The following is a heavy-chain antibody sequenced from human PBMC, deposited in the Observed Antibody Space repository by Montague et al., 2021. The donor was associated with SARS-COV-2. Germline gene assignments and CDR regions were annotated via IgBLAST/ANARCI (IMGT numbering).Heavy chain of an antibody. J-gene: IGHJ6*02. D-gene: IGHD3-3*01. V-gene: IGHV4-59*01. CDR1: GGSISSYY. CDR3: ARAGRVRFLEYGMDV. CDR2: IYYSGST. Sequence: SETLSLTRTVSGGSISSYYWSWIRQPPGKGLEWIGYIYYSGSTNXNPSLKSRVTISVDTSKKQFSLKLSSVNAADTAVYYCARAGRVRFLEYGMDVWGQGTTVTVSS.